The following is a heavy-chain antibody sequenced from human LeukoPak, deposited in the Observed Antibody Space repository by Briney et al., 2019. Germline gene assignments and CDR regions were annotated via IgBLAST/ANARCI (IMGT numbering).Heavy chain of an antibody. J-gene: IGHJ4*02. CDR3: AADKKLGDFDY. CDR2: INPNSGGT. Sequence: ASVKVSCKASGYTFTDYYMHWVRQAPGQGLEWMGRINPNSGGTNYAQKFHGRVTMTRDTSINTAYMELSRLRSDDTAVHYCAADKKLGDFDYWGQGTLVTVSS. D-gene: IGHD7-27*01. CDR1: GYTFTDYY. V-gene: IGHV1-2*06.